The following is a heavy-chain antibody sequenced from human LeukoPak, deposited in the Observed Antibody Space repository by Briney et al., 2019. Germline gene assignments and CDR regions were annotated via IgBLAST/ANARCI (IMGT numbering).Heavy chain of an antibody. CDR2: IRPDENEK. Sequence: GGSLRLSCSVSGFTFNTYYMTWVRQAPGKGLEWVANIRPDENEKNYVESVKGRFTISRDNAKNLVYLQMNSLRPEDTAVYYCARDHLGTLDSWGQGTLVTVSS. CDR3: ARDHLGTLDS. D-gene: IGHD7-27*01. CDR1: GFTFNTYY. V-gene: IGHV3-7*01. J-gene: IGHJ4*02.